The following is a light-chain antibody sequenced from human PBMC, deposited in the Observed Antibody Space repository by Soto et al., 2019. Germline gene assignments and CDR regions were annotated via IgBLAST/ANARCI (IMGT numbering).Light chain of an antibody. CDR2: GAS. V-gene: IGKV3-20*01. CDR1: RSVTSDY. CDR3: QQYGNSLWT. J-gene: IGKJ1*01. Sequence: EIVLTQSPGTLSLSPGERATLSCRASRSVTSDYLAWYQQKPGQAPRLLIYGASRRATGIPDRFSGSGSGPDFTLTISRLEPEDFGLYYCQQYGNSLWTFGQGTKVEIK.